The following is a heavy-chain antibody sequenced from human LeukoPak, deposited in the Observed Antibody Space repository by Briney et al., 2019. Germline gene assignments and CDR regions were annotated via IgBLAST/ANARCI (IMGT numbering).Heavy chain of an antibody. D-gene: IGHD6-13*01. J-gene: IGHJ5*02. CDR2: IYYSGST. CDR3: ARAPESSHIAGNWFDP. V-gene: IGHV4-59*01. Sequence: SETLSLTCAVYGVSFSGYYWSWIRQPPGKGLEWIGYIYYSGSTNYNPSLKSRVTISVDTSKNQFSLKLSSVTAADTAVYYCARAPESSHIAGNWFDPWGQGTLVTVSS. CDR1: GVSFSGYY.